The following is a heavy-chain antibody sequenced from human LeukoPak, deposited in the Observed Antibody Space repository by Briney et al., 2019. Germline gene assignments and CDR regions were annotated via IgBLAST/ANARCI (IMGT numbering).Heavy chain of an antibody. V-gene: IGHV3-66*01. D-gene: IGHD1-26*01. CDR1: GFTVSSNY. CDR2: IYNVGGT. J-gene: IGHJ4*02. CDR3: ARDGGSYNFDY. Sequence: GGSLRLSCAASGFTVSSNYMSWVRQAPGKGLEWVSVIYNVGGTYFADSVKGRFTISRDNSKNTLYLQMNSLTAEDTAVYYCARDGGSYNFDYWGQGTLVTVSS.